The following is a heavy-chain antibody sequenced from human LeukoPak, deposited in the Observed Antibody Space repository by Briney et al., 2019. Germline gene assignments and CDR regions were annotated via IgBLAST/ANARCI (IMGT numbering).Heavy chain of an antibody. J-gene: IGHJ4*02. Sequence: GGSLRLSCAASGFTFTNYATTWVRQAPGKGLEWVSSISGSGGSTYYADSVKGRFTSSRDNARSSLYLQMNSLRAEDTAMYYCARVAPSYGDSIPLVDYWGQGTLVTVSS. CDR1: GFTFTNYA. CDR2: ISGSGGST. D-gene: IGHD4-17*01. CDR3: ARVAPSYGDSIPLVDY. V-gene: IGHV3-23*01.